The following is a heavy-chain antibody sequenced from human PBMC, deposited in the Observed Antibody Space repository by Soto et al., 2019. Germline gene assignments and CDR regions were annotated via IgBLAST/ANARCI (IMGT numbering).Heavy chain of an antibody. CDR3: ARDGENWYSSSSVGGYNWFDP. Sequence: GWSLRLSCAASGFTFSSYSMNWVRQAPGKGLEWVSSISSSSSYIYYADSVKGRFTISRDNAKNSLYLQMNSLRAEDTAVYYCARDGENWYSSSSVGGYNWFDPWGQGTLVTVSS. CDR2: ISSSSSYI. V-gene: IGHV3-21*01. J-gene: IGHJ5*02. CDR1: GFTFSSYS. D-gene: IGHD6-6*01.